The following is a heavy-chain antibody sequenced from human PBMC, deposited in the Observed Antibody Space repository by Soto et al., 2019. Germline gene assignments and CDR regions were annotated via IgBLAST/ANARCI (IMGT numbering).Heavy chain of an antibody. V-gene: IGHV3-7*01. CDR1: GFTFSSSW. D-gene: IGHD2-21*01. J-gene: IGHJ4*02. CDR3: ARGGQFILY. CDR2: IKQDGSEK. Sequence: EVXLVESGGGXVQPGGSLRLSCAASGFTFSSSWMNWVRQAPGKGLEWVANIKQDGSEKYYVDSVKGRFTISRDNAKNSLYLQMNSLRAEDTAVYYCARGGQFILYWGQGTLVTVSS.